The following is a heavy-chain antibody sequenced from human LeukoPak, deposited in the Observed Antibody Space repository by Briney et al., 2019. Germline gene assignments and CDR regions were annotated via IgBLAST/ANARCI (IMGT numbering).Heavy chain of an antibody. CDR2: IRSKAYGGTT. J-gene: IGHJ4*02. Sequence: GRSLRLSCTASGFTFGDYAMSWVRQAPGKGLEWVGFIRSKAYGGTTEYAASVKGRFTISRDDSKSIAYLQMNSLKTEDTAVYYCTRHSSAWAFDYWGQGTLVTVSS. V-gene: IGHV3-49*04. CDR1: GFTFGDYA. CDR3: TRHSSAWAFDY. D-gene: IGHD6-19*01.